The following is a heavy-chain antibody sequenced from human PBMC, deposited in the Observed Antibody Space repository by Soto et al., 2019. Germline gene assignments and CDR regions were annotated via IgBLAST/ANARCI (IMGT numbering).Heavy chain of an antibody. D-gene: IGHD3-22*01. CDR3: AKGISSSSYYCDY. CDR1: GFTFSSYG. V-gene: IGHV3-30*18. CDR2: ISYDGSNK. Sequence: QVQLVESGGGVVQPGRSLRLSCAASGFTFSSYGMHWVRQAPGKGLEWVAVISYDGSNKYYVDSVKGRFTISRDNSKNTLYLQMNSLRAEDTAVYYCAKGISSSSYYCDYWGQGTLVTVSS. J-gene: IGHJ4*02.